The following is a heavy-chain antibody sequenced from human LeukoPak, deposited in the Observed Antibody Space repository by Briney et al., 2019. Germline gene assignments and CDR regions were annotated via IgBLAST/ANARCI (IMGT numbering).Heavy chain of an antibody. CDR2: IYYSGST. D-gene: IGHD1-1*01. V-gene: IGHV4-30-4*01. CDR1: GGPISSGYYY. Sequence: PSETLSLTCTVSGGPISSGYYYWRGIRQPPGKGLEWIGYIYYSGSTYYNPSLKSRVTISVDTSKTQFSLKLSSVTAADTAVYYCAREMERPVNWGQGTLVTVSS. CDR3: AREMERPVN. J-gene: IGHJ4*02.